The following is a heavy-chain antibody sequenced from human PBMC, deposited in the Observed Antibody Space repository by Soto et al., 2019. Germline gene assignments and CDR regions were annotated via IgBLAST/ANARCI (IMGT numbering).Heavy chain of an antibody. CDR1: GFTFSSYG. CDR2: ISYDGSNK. J-gene: IGHJ6*01. Sequence: QVQLVESGGGVVQPGRSLRLSCAASGFTFSSYGMHWVRQAPGKGLEWVAVISYDGSNKYYADSVKGRFTISRDNSKNTLYLQMNSLRAEDTAVYYCAKEVLPGGYYYGMDVW. CDR3: AKEVLPGGYYYGMDV. V-gene: IGHV3-30*18. D-gene: IGHD2-15*01.